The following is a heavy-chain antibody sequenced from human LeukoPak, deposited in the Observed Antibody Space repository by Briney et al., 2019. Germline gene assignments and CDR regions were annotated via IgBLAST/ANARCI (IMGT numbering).Heavy chain of an antibody. Sequence: GGSLRLSCAASGFTSSNYAMSWVRRAPGKGLEWVSGISGSGAVAYYADSMKGRFTISRDNAKNSLYLQMNSLRAEDMALYYCAKGEAADFHRDAFDIWGQGTMVTVSS. CDR3: AKGEAADFHRDAFDI. D-gene: IGHD6-13*01. V-gene: IGHV3-23*01. CDR1: GFTSSNYA. CDR2: ISGSGAVA. J-gene: IGHJ3*02.